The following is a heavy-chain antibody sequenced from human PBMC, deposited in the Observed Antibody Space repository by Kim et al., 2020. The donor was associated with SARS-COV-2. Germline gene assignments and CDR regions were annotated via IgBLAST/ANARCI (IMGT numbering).Heavy chain of an antibody. D-gene: IGHD4-17*01. CDR3: ARPQHDYGDYDY. CDR2: IYYSGST. CDR1: GGSISSSSYY. V-gene: IGHV4-39*01. J-gene: IGHJ4*02. Sequence: SETLSLTCTVSGGSISSSSYYWGWIRQPPGKGLEWIGSIYYSGSTYYNPSLKSRVTISVDTSKNQFSLKLSSVTAADTAVYYCARPQHDYGDYDYRGQGTLVTVSS.